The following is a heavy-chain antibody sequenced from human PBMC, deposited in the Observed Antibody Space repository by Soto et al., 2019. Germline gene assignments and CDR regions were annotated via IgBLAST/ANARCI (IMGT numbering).Heavy chain of an antibody. D-gene: IGHD2-8*01. CDR1: GGSFSGYY. V-gene: IGHV4-34*01. CDR2: INHSGST. CDR3: ATSGPYCTNGVCYSDYYYYMDV. Sequence: SETLSLTCAFYGGSFSGYYWSWIRQPPGKGLEWIGEINHSGSTNYNPSLKSRVTISVDTSKNQFSLKLSSVTAADTAVYYCATSGPYCTNGVCYSDYYYYMDVWGKGTTVTVSS. J-gene: IGHJ6*03.